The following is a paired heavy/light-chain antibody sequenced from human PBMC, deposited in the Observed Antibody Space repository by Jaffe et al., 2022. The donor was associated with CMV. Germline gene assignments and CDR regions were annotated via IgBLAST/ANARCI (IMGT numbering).Heavy chain of an antibody. CDR2: INTDGTRT. J-gene: IGHJ5*01. V-gene: IGHV3-74*01. CDR1: GFTFNRHW. D-gene: IGHD4-17*01. Sequence: EVQLVESGGGIVQPGGSLRLSCAASGFTFNRHWMHWVRQAPGKGLMWVSRINTDGTRTTYADSVKDRLTVSRDNAKNTLYLEMTNVRADDTAVYYCARDGLTVRAFDSWGQGTLVTVSS. CDR3: ARDGLTVRAFDS.
Light chain of an antibody. CDR1: QTIDIY. CDR3: QQTYSTPWA. Sequence: DIQLTQSPSSLSASVGDTITITCRASQTIDIYLNWYQQKPGKAPKLLIYAASNLQTGVPSRFSGSGSGTDFTLTIRSLQREDLATYHCQQTYSTPWAFGQGTKVEIK. V-gene: IGKV1-39*01. J-gene: IGKJ1*01. CDR2: AAS.